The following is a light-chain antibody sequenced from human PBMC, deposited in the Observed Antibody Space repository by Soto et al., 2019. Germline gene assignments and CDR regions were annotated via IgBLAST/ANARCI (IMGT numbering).Light chain of an antibody. V-gene: IGKV3-15*01. Sequence: DIMMTQSPAAMAMSPGERTTLSCRASQGVSSNLAWYQQKPGQAPRLLIYGASTRATGIPARFSGSGSGTEFTLTISSLQSEDFAVYYCQQYNNWPRTFGQGTKVDIK. CDR1: QGVSSN. J-gene: IGKJ1*01. CDR2: GAS. CDR3: QQYNNWPRT.